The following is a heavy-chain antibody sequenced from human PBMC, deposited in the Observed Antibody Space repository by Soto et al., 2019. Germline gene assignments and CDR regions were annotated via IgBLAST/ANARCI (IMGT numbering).Heavy chain of an antibody. V-gene: IGHV4-34*01. CDR3: ARTVVGYCSSTSCYNYYYYMDV. D-gene: IGHD2-2*01. Sequence: SETLSLTCAVYGGSFSGYYWSWIRQPPGKGLEWIGEINHSGSTNYNPSLKSRVNISVDTSKNQFSLKLSSVTAADTAVYYCARTVVGYCSSTSCYNYYYYMDVWGKGTTVTVSS. J-gene: IGHJ6*03. CDR2: INHSGST. CDR1: GGSFSGYY.